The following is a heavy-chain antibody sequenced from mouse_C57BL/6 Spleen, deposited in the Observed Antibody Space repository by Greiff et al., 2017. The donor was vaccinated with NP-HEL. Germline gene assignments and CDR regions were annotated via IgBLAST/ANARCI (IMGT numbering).Heavy chain of an antibody. J-gene: IGHJ2*01. CDR3: TRGEVDYYGSSFGFFYFDY. CDR1: GYTFTDYE. V-gene: IGHV1-15*01. CDR2: IDPETGGT. D-gene: IGHD1-1*01. Sequence: QVQLQQSGAELVRPGASVTLSCKASGYTFTDYEMHWVKQTPVHGLEWIGAIDPETGGTAYNQKFKGKAILTADKSSSTAYMELRSLTSEDSAVYYCTRGEVDYYGSSFGFFYFDYWGQGTTLTVSS.